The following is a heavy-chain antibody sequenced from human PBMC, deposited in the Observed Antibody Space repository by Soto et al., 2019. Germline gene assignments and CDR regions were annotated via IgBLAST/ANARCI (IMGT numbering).Heavy chain of an antibody. D-gene: IGHD3-22*01. Sequence: QVQLVQSGAEVKKPGASVKVSCKASGYIFTNHYIHWVRQAPGQGLEWMGIINPSGGSTNYLQKFPVRSTMTRDTSTSIVYMELSSLRSEDTAVYFCARADYYDSSGFYYDCWGQGSLVTVSS. CDR1: GYIFTNHY. J-gene: IGHJ4*02. CDR3: ARADYYDSSGFYYDC. CDR2: INPSGGST. V-gene: IGHV1-46*01.